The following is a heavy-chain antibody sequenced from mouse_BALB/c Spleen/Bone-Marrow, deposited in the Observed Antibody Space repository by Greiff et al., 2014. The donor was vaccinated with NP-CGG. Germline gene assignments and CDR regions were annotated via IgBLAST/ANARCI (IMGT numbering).Heavy chain of an antibody. V-gene: IGHV1S81*02. CDR2: INPSNGGT. D-gene: IGHD2-1*01. J-gene: IGHJ3*01. CDR1: GYTFTNYY. Sequence: LVESGAELVKPGASVRLSCKASGYTFTNYYMYRVKQRPGQGLEWIGEINPSNGGTNFNEKFKSKATLTVDKSSNTTYMQLSSLTSEDSAVYYCTRSGNYLFAYWGQGTLVTVSA. CDR3: TRSGNYLFAY.